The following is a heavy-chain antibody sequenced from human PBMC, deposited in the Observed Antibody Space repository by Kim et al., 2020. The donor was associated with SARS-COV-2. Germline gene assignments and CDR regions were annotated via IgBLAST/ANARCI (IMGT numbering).Heavy chain of an antibody. CDR1: GGSISSYY. Sequence: SETLYLTCTVSGGSISSYYWSWIRQPPGKGLEWIGYIYYSGSTNYNPSLKSRVTISVDTSKNQFSLKLSSVTAADTAVYYCARYGSGSYPYYYYGMDVWGQGTTVTVSS. CDR2: IYYSGST. J-gene: IGHJ6*02. D-gene: IGHD3-10*01. CDR3: ARYGSGSYPYYYYGMDV. V-gene: IGHV4-59*13.